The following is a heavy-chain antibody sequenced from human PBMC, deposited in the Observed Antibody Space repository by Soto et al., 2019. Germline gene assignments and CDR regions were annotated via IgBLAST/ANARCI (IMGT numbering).Heavy chain of an antibody. D-gene: IGHD3-10*01. CDR1: GGSISSGGYS. V-gene: IGHV4-30-2*01. CDR2: IYHSGST. CDR3: ARGGTMVRGWFDP. Sequence: QLQLQESGSGLVKPSQTLSLTCAVSGGSISSGGYSWSWIRQPPGKGLEWIGYIYHSGSTYYNPSLKSRVTISVDRSKNQFSLKLSSVTAADTAVYYCARGGTMVRGWFDPWGQGTLVTVSS. J-gene: IGHJ5*02.